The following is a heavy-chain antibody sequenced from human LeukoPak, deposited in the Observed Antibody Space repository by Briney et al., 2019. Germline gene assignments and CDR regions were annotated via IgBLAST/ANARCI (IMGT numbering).Heavy chain of an antibody. Sequence: SETLSLTCAVYGESFSGYYWSWIRQPPGKGLEWIGEINHSGSTNYNPSLKSRVTISVDTSKNQFSLKLSSVTAADTAVYYCARSRRPWFDPWGQGTLVTVSS. D-gene: IGHD6-6*01. J-gene: IGHJ5*02. CDR1: GESFSGYY. CDR2: INHSGST. CDR3: ARSRRPWFDP. V-gene: IGHV4-34*01.